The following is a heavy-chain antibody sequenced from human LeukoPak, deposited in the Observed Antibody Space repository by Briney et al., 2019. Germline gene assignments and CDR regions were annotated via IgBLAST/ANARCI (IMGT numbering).Heavy chain of an antibody. D-gene: IGHD2-2*01. J-gene: IGHJ4*02. V-gene: IGHV1-18*01. CDR3: ARDSAFCSSTSCYADY. CDR2: ISVYNGNT. CDR1: GYTFTSYG. Sequence: GASVKVSCKASGYTFTSYGISWVRQAPGQGLEWMGWISVYNGNTNYAQKLQGRVTMTTDTSTSTAYMELRSLRSDDTAVYYCARDSAFCSSTSCYADYWGQGTLVTVSS.